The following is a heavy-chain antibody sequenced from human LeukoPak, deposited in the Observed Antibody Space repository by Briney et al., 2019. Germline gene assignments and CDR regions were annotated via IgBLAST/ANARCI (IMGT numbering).Heavy chain of an antibody. CDR3: AHRKSGYSYGYRYYYFDY. D-gene: IGHD5-18*01. CDR2: IYWNDDK. J-gene: IGHJ4*02. CDR1: GFSLSTSGVG. Sequence: SGPTLVNPTQTLTLTCTFSGFSLSTSGVGVGWIRQPPGKALEWLALIYWNDDKRYSPSLKSRLTITKDTSKNQVVLTMTNMDPVDTATYYCAHRKSGYSYGYRYYYFDYWGQGTLVTVSS. V-gene: IGHV2-5*01.